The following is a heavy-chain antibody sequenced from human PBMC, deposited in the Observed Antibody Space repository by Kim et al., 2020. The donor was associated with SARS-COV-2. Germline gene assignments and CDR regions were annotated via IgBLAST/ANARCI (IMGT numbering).Heavy chain of an antibody. V-gene: IGHV3-9*01. J-gene: IGHJ6*02. CDR3: AKDRAYCGGGSCRKERYFYYGTDA. Sequence: GGSLRLSCAASGFTFDDFDAYAMHWVRQSPGKGLEWVSGISWSGDIIGYADSVKGRFTISRDNAKSSLYLQMNRMRSEDTAFYYCAKDRAYCGGGSCRKERYFYYGTDAWGQGTTVTVSS. D-gene: IGHD2-21*01. CDR1: GFTFDDFDAYA. CDR2: ISWSGDII.